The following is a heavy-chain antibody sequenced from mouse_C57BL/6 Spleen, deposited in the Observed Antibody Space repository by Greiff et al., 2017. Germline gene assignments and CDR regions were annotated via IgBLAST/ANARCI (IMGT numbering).Heavy chain of an antibody. J-gene: IGHJ4*01. V-gene: IGHV3-6*01. CDR3: ALYYYGSSYAMDY. CDR1: GYSITSGYY. D-gene: IGHD1-1*01. Sequence: EVKLQESGPGLVKPSQSLSLTCSVTGYSITSGYYWNWIRQFPGNKLEWMGYISYDGSNNYNPSLKNRISITRDTSKNQFFLKLNSVTTEDTATYYCALYYYGSSYAMDYWGQGTSVTVSS. CDR2: ISYDGSN.